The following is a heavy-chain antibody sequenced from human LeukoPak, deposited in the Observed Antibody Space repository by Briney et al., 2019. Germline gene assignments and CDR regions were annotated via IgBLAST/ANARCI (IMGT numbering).Heavy chain of an antibody. CDR3: ARDSEELWFGEWGGAFDI. CDR2: IDGGGGT. J-gene: IGHJ3*02. Sequence: PGGSLRLSCAASGFTFNIYDLSWVRQAPGKGLVWVSSIDGGGGTFYADSVKGRFTISRDNSKNTMYLQMNSLRAEDTAVYYCARDSEELWFGEWGGAFDIWGQGTMVTVSS. D-gene: IGHD3-10*01. V-gene: IGHV3-23*01. CDR1: GFTFNIYD.